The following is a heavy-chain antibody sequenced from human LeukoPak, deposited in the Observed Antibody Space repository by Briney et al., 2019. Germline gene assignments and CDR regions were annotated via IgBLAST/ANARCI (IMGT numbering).Heavy chain of an antibody. J-gene: IGHJ6*02. CDR2: INDSGST. V-gene: IGHV4-34*01. CDR3: ARDGYCSSGSCYSHYYYGMDV. CDR1: GGSFSGYY. D-gene: IGHD2-15*01. Sequence: SETLSLTCAVYGGSFSGYYWSWTRQPPGKGLEWIGEINDSGSTNYNPSLKSRVTISVDTSKNQFSLKLSSVTAADTAVYYCARDGYCSSGSCYSHYYYGMDVWGQGTTVTVSS.